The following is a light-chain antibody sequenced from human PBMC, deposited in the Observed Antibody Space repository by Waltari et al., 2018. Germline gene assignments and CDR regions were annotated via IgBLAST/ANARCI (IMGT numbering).Light chain of an antibody. V-gene: IGLV2-14*01. J-gene: IGLJ2*01. Sequence: QSALTQPAPVSGSPGQSITIPCTGTSSDVGGYNSVPWYPQHPGKAPKLMIYVFSKRPSGVSNRFSGSKSGNTASLTISGLQAEDEADYYCSSYTDSGTFVVIGGGTKLTVL. CDR3: SSYTDSGTFVV. CDR1: SSDVGGYNS. CDR2: VFS.